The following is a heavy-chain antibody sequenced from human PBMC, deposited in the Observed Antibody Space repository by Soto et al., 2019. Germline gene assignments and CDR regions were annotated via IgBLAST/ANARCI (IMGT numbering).Heavy chain of an antibody. Sequence: QVQLQESGPGLVKPSETLSLTCTVSGGSISSYYWSWIRQPPGKGLEWIGYIYYSGSTNYNPSLKSRVTISVDTSKNQFSLKLSSVTAADTAVYYCARSVGSSGWYEEGLWDYWGQGTLVTVSS. J-gene: IGHJ4*02. CDR2: IYYSGST. CDR3: ARSVGSSGWYEEGLWDY. V-gene: IGHV4-59*01. D-gene: IGHD6-19*01. CDR1: GGSISSYY.